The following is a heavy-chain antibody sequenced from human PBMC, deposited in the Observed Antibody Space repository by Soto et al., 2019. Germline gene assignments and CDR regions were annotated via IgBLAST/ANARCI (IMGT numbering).Heavy chain of an antibody. Sequence: QVQLVESGGGVVQPGRSLRLSCTASGFTLSDYCMHWVRQAPGKGLEWVAVIWHDGGEKYYADSVTGRFTISRDNSKNTVHLQIDSLGTEDTALYYCARDPGRDSPIDYWGQGTLVTVSS. J-gene: IGHJ4*02. CDR2: IWHDGGEK. CDR3: ARDPGRDSPIDY. V-gene: IGHV3-33*01. CDR1: GFTLSDYC. D-gene: IGHD3-22*01.